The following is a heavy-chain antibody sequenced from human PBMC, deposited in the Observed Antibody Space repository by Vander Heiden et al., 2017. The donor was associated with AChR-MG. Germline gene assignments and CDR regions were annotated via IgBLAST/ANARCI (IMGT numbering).Heavy chain of an antibody. D-gene: IGHD4-17*01. CDR3: ARGLGGDSDY. V-gene: IGHV4-34*01. CDR1: GGSFSGYY. Sequence: QVQLQQWGAGLLKPSETLSLTCAVYGGSFSGYYWSWIRQPPGKGLEWIGEINHSGSTNDNPSLKSRVTISVDTSKNQFSLKLSSVTAADTAVYYCARGLGGDSDYWGQGTLVTVSS. J-gene: IGHJ4*02. CDR2: INHSGST.